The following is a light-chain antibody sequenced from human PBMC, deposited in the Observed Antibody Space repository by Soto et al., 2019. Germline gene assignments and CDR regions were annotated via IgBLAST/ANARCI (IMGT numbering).Light chain of an antibody. CDR1: NSNIGNNA. CDR2: YDD. V-gene: IGLV1-36*01. CDR3: AAWDDSLNGVV. J-gene: IGLJ2*01. Sequence: VLTQPPSVSEAPRQRVTISCSGSNSNIGNNAGNWYQQLPGKAPKLLIYYDDLLPSGVSDRFSGSKSGTSASLAISGLQSEDEADYDCAAWDDSLNGVVFGGVTKLTVL.